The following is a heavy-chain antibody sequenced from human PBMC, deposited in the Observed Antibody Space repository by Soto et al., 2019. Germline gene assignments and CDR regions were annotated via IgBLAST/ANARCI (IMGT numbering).Heavy chain of an antibody. V-gene: IGHV1-69*13. CDR2: IIPIFGTA. CDR3: ARDPRSGGSGSPFDY. J-gene: IGHJ4*02. D-gene: IGHD3-10*01. CDR1: GGTFSSYA. Sequence: ASVKVSCKASGGTFSSYAISWVRQAPGQGLEWMGGIIPIFGTANYAQKFQGRVTITADESTSTAYMELSSLRSEDTAVYYCARDPRSGGSGSPFDYWGQGTLVTVSS.